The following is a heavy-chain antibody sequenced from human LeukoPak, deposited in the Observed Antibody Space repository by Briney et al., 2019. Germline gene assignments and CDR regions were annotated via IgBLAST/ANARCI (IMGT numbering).Heavy chain of an antibody. J-gene: IGHJ4*02. V-gene: IGHV3-74*01. Sequence: PGGSVRLSCAASGFTFSSYWMHWVRQAPGKGLVWVSRINSDGSSTDYADSLKGRLTISRDNAKNTLYLQMNSLRAGDTAVYYCAKLPSGWYVLFDYWGQGTLVSVSS. D-gene: IGHD6-19*01. CDR1: GFTFSSYW. CDR2: INSDGSST. CDR3: AKLPSGWYVLFDY.